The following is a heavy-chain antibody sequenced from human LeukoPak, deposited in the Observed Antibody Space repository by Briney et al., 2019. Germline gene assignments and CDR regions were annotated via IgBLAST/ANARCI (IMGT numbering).Heavy chain of an antibody. D-gene: IGHD3-10*02. CDR1: GFTFSGYT. CDR3: AELGITMIGGV. Sequence: GGSLRLSCAASGFTFSGYTMNWVRQAPGRGLEWVSYISSSGSTIYYADSVKGRFTISRDNAKNSLYLQMNSLRAEDTAVYYCAELGITMIGGVWGKGTTVTISS. J-gene: IGHJ6*04. CDR2: ISSSGSTI. V-gene: IGHV3-48*04.